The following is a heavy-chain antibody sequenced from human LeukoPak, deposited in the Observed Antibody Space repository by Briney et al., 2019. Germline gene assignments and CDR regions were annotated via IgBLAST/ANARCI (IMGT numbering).Heavy chain of an antibody. CDR1: GFTISTYG. J-gene: IGHJ4*02. V-gene: IGHV3-23*01. D-gene: IGHD3-10*01. CDR2: ISGGTT. Sequence: GGSLRLSCAASGFTISTYGMSWVRQAPGKGLEWVSSISGGTTYYADSVKGRFTISRDTSNNTVYLQMNSLRAEDTAVYYCAKSVYHSGNFWGQGTLVTVSS. CDR3: AKSVYHSGNF.